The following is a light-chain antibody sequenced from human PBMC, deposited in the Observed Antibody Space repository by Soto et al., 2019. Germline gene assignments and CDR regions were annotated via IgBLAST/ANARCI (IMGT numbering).Light chain of an antibody. Sequence: EIVVTQSPATLSGSPGERVTISCRASQFVSSRLAWYQQRPGQVPRLLIYDTSTRAPGISARFSGSGYGTEFNLTISTLQSEDFAVYSCHEYLQWHPGMFGQGTTVDMK. CDR3: HEYLQWHPGM. CDR1: QFVSSR. CDR2: DTS. V-gene: IGKV3-15*01. J-gene: IGKJ1*01.